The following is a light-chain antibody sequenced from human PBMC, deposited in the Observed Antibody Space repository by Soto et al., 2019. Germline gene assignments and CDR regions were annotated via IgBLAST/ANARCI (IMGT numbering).Light chain of an antibody. V-gene: IGKV3D-15*01. CDR2: GAS. Sequence: EIVMTQSPATLSVSPGDSATLSCRASQSVNSNLAWYQQKPGQPPRLVIYGASIRATGIPARFSGGASGTESSLSISSVQSEDFAVYYCQQYHNWPSTFGQGTKLEIK. CDR3: QQYHNWPST. J-gene: IGKJ2*01. CDR1: QSVNSN.